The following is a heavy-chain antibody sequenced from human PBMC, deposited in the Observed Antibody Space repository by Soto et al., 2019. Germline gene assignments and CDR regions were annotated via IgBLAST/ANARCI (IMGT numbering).Heavy chain of an antibody. J-gene: IGHJ4*02. CDR2: ITGSGGST. D-gene: IGHD4-17*01. CDR1: GVTFSSYA. CDR3: AKDRYGDYS. V-gene: IGHV3-23*01. Sequence: PGGALRRSCAASGVTFSSYAMGWVRQAPGQRLEWLSAITGSGGSTYYANSVKGRFTNSRDNSKSMLYRQMNRLRAEDTAIYYCAKDRYGDYSWGQGTLVTVSS.